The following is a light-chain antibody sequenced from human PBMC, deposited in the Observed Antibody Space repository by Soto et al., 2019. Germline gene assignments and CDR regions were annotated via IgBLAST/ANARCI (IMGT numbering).Light chain of an antibody. CDR3: SSYAGSNNHVV. V-gene: IGLV2-8*01. J-gene: IGLJ2*01. CDR1: SSDVGGYNY. Sequence: SALTHPPSASGSPGQSVTISCTGTSSDVGGYNYVSWYQQHPGKAPKLMIYEVSKRPSGVHDRFSGSKSGNTASLTVSGLQAEDEADYYCSSYAGSNNHVVFGGGTQLTVL. CDR2: EVS.